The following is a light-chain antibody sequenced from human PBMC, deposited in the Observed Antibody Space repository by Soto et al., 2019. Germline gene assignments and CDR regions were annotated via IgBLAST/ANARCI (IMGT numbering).Light chain of an antibody. V-gene: IGKV3D-15*01. Sequence: EIVMTQSPATLSVSPGERATLSCRASHSVSSNLAWYQQKPGQAPRLLIYGASTRATGIPARFSGSWSGTEFTLTTSSLQSEDFAAYYCQQYNTWPYTFGQGTKLEIK. CDR3: QQYNTWPYT. CDR1: HSVSSN. J-gene: IGKJ2*01. CDR2: GAS.